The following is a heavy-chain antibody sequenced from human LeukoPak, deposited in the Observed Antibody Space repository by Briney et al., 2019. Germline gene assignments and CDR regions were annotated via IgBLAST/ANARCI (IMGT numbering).Heavy chain of an antibody. J-gene: IGHJ5*02. CDR2: INPNSGGT. Sequence: ASVKVSCKASGYTFTGYYMHWVRQAPGQGLEWMGWINPNSGGTSYAQKFQGRVTITADKSTSTAYMELSSLRSEDTAVYYCARTPYNYYDSSGYSRGVNNWFDPWGQGALVTVSS. D-gene: IGHD3-22*01. CDR3: ARTPYNYYDSSGYSRGVNNWFDP. V-gene: IGHV1-2*02. CDR1: GYTFTGYY.